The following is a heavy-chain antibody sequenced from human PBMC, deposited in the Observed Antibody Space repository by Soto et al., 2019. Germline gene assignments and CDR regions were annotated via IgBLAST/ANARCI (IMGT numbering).Heavy chain of an antibody. CDR1: GYTFTSYG. J-gene: IGHJ4*02. CDR3: ASKYDSSGYYYY. D-gene: IGHD3-22*01. CDR2: ISAYNGNT. V-gene: IGHV1-18*01. Sequence: ASVKVSCKASGYTFTSYGISWVRQAPGQGLEWMGWISAYNGNTNYAQKLQGRDTMTTDTSTSTAYMELRSLRSDDTAVYYCASKYDSSGYYYYWGQGTLVTVSS.